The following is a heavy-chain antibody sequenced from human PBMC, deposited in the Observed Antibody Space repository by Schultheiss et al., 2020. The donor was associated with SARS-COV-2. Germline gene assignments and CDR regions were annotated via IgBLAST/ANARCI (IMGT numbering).Heavy chain of an antibody. CDR1: GFTFSSYA. V-gene: IGHV3-23*01. Sequence: GESLKISCAASGFTFSSYAMSWVRQAPGKGLEWVSAISGSGSTIYYADSVKGRFTISRDNAKNSLYLQMNSLRAEDTAVYYCARDSGYGNFDYWGQGTLVTVSS. D-gene: IGHD5-12*01. CDR3: ARDSGYGNFDY. CDR2: ISGSGSTI. J-gene: IGHJ4*02.